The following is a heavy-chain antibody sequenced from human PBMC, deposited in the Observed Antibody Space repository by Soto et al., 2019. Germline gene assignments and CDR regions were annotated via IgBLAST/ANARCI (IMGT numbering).Heavy chain of an antibody. CDR2: IIPMYGTT. D-gene: IGHD5-12*01. CDR3: ATSVGAIGYRFFNMDV. Sequence: GASVKVSCKSSGGSFSSSAITWVRQAPGQGLEWMGRIIPMYGTTFYAQTFQGRVTITADESTSTVYMHLSSLKSEDTASYFCATSVGAIGYRFFNMDVWGQGTLVTVSS. V-gene: IGHV1-69*13. J-gene: IGHJ4*02. CDR1: GGSFSSSA.